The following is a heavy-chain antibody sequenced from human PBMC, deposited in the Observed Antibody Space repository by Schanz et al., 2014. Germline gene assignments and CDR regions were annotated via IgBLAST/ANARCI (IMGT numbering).Heavy chain of an antibody. J-gene: IGHJ5*01. Sequence: VQLVESGGGLIQPGGSLSPSWAASGFAFSSYSLNWFSQPPAKGLEWLAVIWSDGTNDYYADSVKGRFTISGDSSKYTVYLQMNSLRADDTAVYYCAKTPREYCNYDNCPNWFDSWGQGTLVTASS. CDR3: AKTPREYCNYDNCPNWFDS. CDR1: GFAFSSYS. D-gene: IGHD2-15*01. V-gene: IGHV3-33*06. CDR2: IWSDGTND.